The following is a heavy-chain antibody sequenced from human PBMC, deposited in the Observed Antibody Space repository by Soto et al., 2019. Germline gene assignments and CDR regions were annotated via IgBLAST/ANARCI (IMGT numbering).Heavy chain of an antibody. J-gene: IGHJ6*03. CDR3: GRGLAGYYQAYYYYYMDV. D-gene: IGHD3-9*01. V-gene: IGHV4-59*01. Sequence: QVQLQESGPGLVKPSETLSLTCTVSGGSISSYYWSWIRQPPGKGLEWIGYIYYSGSTNYNPSLKGRVTISVDTSKNQFSLKLGSVTAADTAVYYCGRGLAGYYQAYYYYYMDVWGKGTTVTVS. CDR2: IYYSGST. CDR1: GGSISSYY.